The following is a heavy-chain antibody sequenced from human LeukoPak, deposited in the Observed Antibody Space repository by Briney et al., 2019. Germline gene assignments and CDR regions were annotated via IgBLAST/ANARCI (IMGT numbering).Heavy chain of an antibody. V-gene: IGHV1-18*04. J-gene: IGHJ4*02. CDR3: ARVEPAARSSGPPDY. D-gene: IGHD2-2*01. Sequence: ASVKVSCKSSGYTFTSYGISWVRQAPGQGLEWMGWISAYNGNTNYAQKLQGRVTMTTDTSTSTAYMELRSLRSDDTAVYYCARVEPAARSSGPPDYWGQGTLVTVSS. CDR2: ISAYNGNT. CDR1: GYTFTSYG.